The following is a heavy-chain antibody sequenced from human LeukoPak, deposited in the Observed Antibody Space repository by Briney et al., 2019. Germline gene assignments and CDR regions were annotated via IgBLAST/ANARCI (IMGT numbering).Heavy chain of an antibody. J-gene: IGHJ4*02. V-gene: IGHV4-59*01. D-gene: IGHD6-19*01. CDR3: ARVNSAWYGALDY. CDR2: IYYTGIT. Sequence: SETLSLTCTVSGGSISSYYWSWIRQPPGKGLEWIGYIYYTGITNYNPSLNSRVTISVDTSKNQFSLKLSSVTAADTAVYYCARVNSAWYGALDYWGQGTMVTVSS. CDR1: GGSISSYY.